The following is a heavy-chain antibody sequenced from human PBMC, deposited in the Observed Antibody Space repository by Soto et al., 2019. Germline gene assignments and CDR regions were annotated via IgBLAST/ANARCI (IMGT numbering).Heavy chain of an antibody. V-gene: IGHV1-69*01. J-gene: IGHJ6*02. CDR3: ARDGGYYDFWSGSPDYYGMDV. CDR1: GGTLSSYA. Sequence: QVQLVQSGAEVKKPGSSVKVSCKASGGTLSSYAISWVRQAPGQGLEWMGGIIPIFGTANYAQKFQGRVTITADESTSTAYMELSSLRSEDTAVYYCARDGGYYDFWSGSPDYYGMDVWGQGTTVTVSS. D-gene: IGHD3-3*01. CDR2: IIPIFGTA.